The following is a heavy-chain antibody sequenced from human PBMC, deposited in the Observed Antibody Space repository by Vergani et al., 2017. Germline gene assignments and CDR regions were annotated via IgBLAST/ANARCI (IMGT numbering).Heavy chain of an antibody. CDR3: AAERDDFWSGYYDYYYGMDV. V-gene: IGHV1-58*01. CDR1: GFTFTSSA. D-gene: IGHD3-3*01. CDR2: IVVGSGNT. Sequence: QLVQSGAEVKKPGASVKVSCKASGFTFTSSAVQWVRQARGQRLEWIGWIVVGSGNTNYAQKFQERVTITRDMSTSTAYMELSSLRSEDTAVYYCAAERDDFWSGYYDYYYGMDVWGQGP. J-gene: IGHJ6*02.